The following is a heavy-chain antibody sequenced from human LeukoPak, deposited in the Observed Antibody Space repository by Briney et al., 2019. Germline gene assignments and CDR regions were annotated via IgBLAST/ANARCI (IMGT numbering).Heavy chain of an antibody. J-gene: IGHJ4*02. Sequence: GGSLRLSCATSGFTLSSYSMNWVRQAPGKGLEWVSYISSGSTSIYYADSVKGRFTISRDNAKNSLYLQMNSLRAEDTAVYYCARDVEQWLVRVYYFDYWGQGTLVTVSS. D-gene: IGHD6-19*01. CDR2: ISSGSTSI. CDR1: GFTLSSYS. V-gene: IGHV3-48*01. CDR3: ARDVEQWLVRVYYFDY.